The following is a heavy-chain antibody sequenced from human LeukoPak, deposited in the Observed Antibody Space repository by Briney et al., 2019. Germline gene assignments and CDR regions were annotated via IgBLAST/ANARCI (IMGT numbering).Heavy chain of an antibody. J-gene: IGHJ4*02. CDR2: IYYSGST. V-gene: IGHV4-39*07. Sequence: PSETLSLTCTVSGGSISSSSYYWGWIRQPPGKGLEWIGSIYYSGSTYYNPSLKSRVTISVDTSKNQFSLKLSSVTAADTAVYYCARGRGLPVRGVQYYFYYWGQGTLVTVSS. CDR1: GGSISSSSYY. D-gene: IGHD3-10*02. CDR3: ARGRGLPVRGVQYYFYY.